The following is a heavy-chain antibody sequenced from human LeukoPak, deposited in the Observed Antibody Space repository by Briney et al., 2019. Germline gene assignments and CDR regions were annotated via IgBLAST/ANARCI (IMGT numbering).Heavy chain of an antibody. CDR2: ISDVGSNK. Sequence: GGSLRLSCAASGFTLSSYGMHRVRQAPGKGLKWVAVISDVGSNKSYADSVKGGLTISRYNSKNTLYLQMNSLRVEDTAVYYCARPYYSNYYYYGMDVWGQGTTVTVSS. V-gene: IGHV3-33*05. CDR3: ARPYYSNYYYYGMDV. D-gene: IGHD4-11*01. J-gene: IGHJ6*02. CDR1: GFTLSSYG.